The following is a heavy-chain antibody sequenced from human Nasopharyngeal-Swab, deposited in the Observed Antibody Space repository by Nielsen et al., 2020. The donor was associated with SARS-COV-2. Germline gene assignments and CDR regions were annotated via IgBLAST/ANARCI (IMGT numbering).Heavy chain of an antibody. D-gene: IGHD5-24*01. CDR2: ININTGNP. Sequence: ASVKVSCKASGYTFYNYAINWVRQAPGQGLEWMGWININTGNPRYARDFAGRIVFSFDTSVSTSYLQITSLRADDTAIYYCARDLEMTTVGAFDYWGQGTLVAVSS. J-gene: IGHJ4*02. V-gene: IGHV7-4-1*02. CDR1: GYTFYNYA. CDR3: ARDLEMTTVGAFDY.